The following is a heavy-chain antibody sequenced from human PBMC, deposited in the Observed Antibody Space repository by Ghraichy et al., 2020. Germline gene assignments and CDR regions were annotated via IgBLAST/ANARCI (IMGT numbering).Heavy chain of an antibody. CDR2: IYAGGTT. V-gene: IGHV3-66*01. D-gene: IGHD1-20*01. CDR1: GFNVMTNY. CDR3: ATRITAASGFDI. Sequence: GGSLRLSCAASGFNVMTNYMIWVRQAPGKGLEWVSLIYAGGTTVYRPSLKGRLGISRDDATNTLDLQMRSLRVEETGDYYCATRITAASGFDIWGLGTMVTVSS. J-gene: IGHJ3*02.